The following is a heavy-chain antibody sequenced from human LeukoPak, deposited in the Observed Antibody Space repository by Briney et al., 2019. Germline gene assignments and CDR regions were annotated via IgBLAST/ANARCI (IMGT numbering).Heavy chain of an antibody. D-gene: IGHD3-10*01. Sequence: ASVKVSCKASGYTFTSYGISWVRQAPGQGPEWMGWISPYNGNTNYAQKLQDRATMTTDTSTSTAYMELRSLRSDDTAVYYCARHFYGSGTYYHFDWGQGTLVTVSS. CDR3: ARHFYGSGTYYHFD. CDR1: GYTFTSYG. V-gene: IGHV1-18*01. J-gene: IGHJ4*02. CDR2: ISPYNGNT.